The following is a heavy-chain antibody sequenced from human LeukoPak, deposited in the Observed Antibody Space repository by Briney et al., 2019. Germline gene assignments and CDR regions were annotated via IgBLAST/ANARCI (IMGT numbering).Heavy chain of an antibody. Sequence: GRSLRPSCAASGFTFSSYGMHWVRQAPGKGLEWVAVISYDGSNKYYADSVKGRFTISRDNSKNTLYLQMNSLRAEDTAVYYCAKDLYYYDSSGYYPDYWGQGTLVTVSS. D-gene: IGHD3-22*01. CDR2: ISYDGSNK. V-gene: IGHV3-30*18. J-gene: IGHJ4*02. CDR1: GFTFSSYG. CDR3: AKDLYYYDSSGYYPDY.